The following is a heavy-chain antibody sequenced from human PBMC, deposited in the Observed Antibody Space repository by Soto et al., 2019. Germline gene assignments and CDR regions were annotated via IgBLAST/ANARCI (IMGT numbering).Heavy chain of an antibody. CDR1: GFTFRNYF. V-gene: IGHV3-66*01. J-gene: IGHJ4*01. D-gene: IGHD3-10*02. CDR2: IYPGGST. CDR3: VRDRDLYRDMFHADL. Sequence: PGGSLILSCTASGFTFRNYFMSWVRQAPGKGLDWVSVIYPGGSTYYADSVKGRFTISADIAENSVILQMNSLRDEDSAVYFCVRDRDLYRDMFHADLWGQGTLVTVSS.